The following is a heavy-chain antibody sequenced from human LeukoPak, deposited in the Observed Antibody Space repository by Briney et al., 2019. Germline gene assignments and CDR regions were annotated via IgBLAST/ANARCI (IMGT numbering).Heavy chain of an antibody. CDR1: GGSFSGYY. V-gene: IGHV4-34*01. J-gene: IGHJ6*03. CDR3: ARRVNYYYYMDA. Sequence: SETLSLTCAVYGGSFSGYYWSWIRQPPGKGLEWIGEINHSGSTNYNPSLKSRVTISVDTSKNQFSLKLSSVTAADTAVYYCARRVNYYYYMDAWGKGTTVAISS. CDR2: INHSGST.